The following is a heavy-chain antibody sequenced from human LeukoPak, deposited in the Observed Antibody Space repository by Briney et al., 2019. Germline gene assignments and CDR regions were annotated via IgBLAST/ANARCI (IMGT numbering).Heavy chain of an antibody. D-gene: IGHD2/OR15-2a*01. J-gene: IGHJ4*02. CDR3: ARFQGGLWIHVGYYSDY. CDR2: IKQDGSEK. Sequence: PGGSLRLSCAASGFTFSSYWMSWVRQAPGKGLEWVANIKQDGSEKYYVDSVKGRFTISRDNAKNSLYLQMNSLRAEDTAVYYCARFQGGLWIHVGYYSDYWGQGTLVTVSS. V-gene: IGHV3-7*01. CDR1: GFTFSSYW.